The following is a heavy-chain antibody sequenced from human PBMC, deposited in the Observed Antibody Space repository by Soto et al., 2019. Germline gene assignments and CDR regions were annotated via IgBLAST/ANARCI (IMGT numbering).Heavy chain of an antibody. V-gene: IGHV1-18*01. Sequence: QVQLVQSGAEVKKPGASVKVSCKASGYTFTSYGISWVRQAPGQGLEWMGWISAYNGNTNYAQKLQGRVTMTTDTSTRPADMELRSLRSDATAVYYCARWGGGYDYVWGSYRYTPFDYWGQGTLVTVSS. CDR1: GYTFTSYG. D-gene: IGHD3-16*02. CDR2: ISAYNGNT. CDR3: ARWGGGYDYVWGSYRYTPFDY. J-gene: IGHJ4*02.